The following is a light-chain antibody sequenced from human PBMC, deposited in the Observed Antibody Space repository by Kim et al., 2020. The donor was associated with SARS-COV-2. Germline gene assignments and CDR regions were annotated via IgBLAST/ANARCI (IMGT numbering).Light chain of an antibody. CDR3: QQSYNVPWT. Sequence: DIQMTQSPSSLSASVGDSVTITCRASQSLNSYLDWYQQRPGKAPQLLISAASTLQSGVPSRFSGGGSGPDFTLSITSLQPEDFATYYCQQSYNVPWTFGQGTKVDIK. J-gene: IGKJ1*01. CDR1: QSLNSY. V-gene: IGKV1-39*01. CDR2: AAS.